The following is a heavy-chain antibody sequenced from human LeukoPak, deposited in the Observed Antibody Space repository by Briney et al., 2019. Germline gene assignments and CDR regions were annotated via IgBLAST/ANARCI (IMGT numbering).Heavy chain of an antibody. CDR1: GGSFSGYY. CDR3: ARESGYCSGGSCYSGPYYMDV. D-gene: IGHD2-15*01. Sequence: PSETLSLTCAVYGGSFSGYYWSWIRQPPGKGLEWIGEINHSGSTNYNPSLKSRVTISLDTSKNHFSLRLSSVTAADTAVYYCARESGYCSGGSCYSGPYYMDVWGKGTTVTVSS. V-gene: IGHV4-34*01. CDR2: INHSGST. J-gene: IGHJ6*03.